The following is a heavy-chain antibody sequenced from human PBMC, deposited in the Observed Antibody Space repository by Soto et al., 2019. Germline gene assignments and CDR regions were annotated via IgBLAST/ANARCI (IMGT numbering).Heavy chain of an antibody. D-gene: IGHD2-2*01. Sequence: GSLRLSCAAPGFTFSSYEMNWVRQAPGKGLEWVSYISSSGSTIYYADSVKGRFTISRDNAKNSLYLQMNGLRAEDTAVYYCAREDGTSGIYYYYGMDVWGKGTTGTVSS. CDR2: ISSSGSTI. J-gene: IGHJ6*04. V-gene: IGHV3-48*03. CDR1: GFTFSSYE. CDR3: AREDGTSGIYYYYGMDV.